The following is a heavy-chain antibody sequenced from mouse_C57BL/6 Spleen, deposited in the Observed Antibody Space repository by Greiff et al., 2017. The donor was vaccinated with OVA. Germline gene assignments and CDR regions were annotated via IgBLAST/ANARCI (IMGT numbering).Heavy chain of an antibody. V-gene: IGHV1-74*01. CDR1: GYTFTSYW. CDR2: IHPYDSDT. J-gene: IGHJ3*01. Sequence: QVQLQQPGAELVKPGASVKVSCKASGYTFTSYWMHWVQQRPGQGLEWIGRIHPYDSDTNYNQKFKGKATLTVDKSSSTAYMQLSSLTSEDSAVYNWAIHKGFAYWGQGTLVTVSA. CDR3: AIHKGFAY.